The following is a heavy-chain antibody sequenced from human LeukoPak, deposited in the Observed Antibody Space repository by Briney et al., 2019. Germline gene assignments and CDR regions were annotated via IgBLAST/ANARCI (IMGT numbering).Heavy chain of an antibody. D-gene: IGHD1-1*01. CDR1: GLTFSTNS. V-gene: IGHV3-48*02. Sequence: GGSLRLSCAASGLTFSTNSMNWVRQAPGKGLEWVAYISSSSGTISYADSVKGRFTISRDNAKNSLYLQMNSLRDEDTAVYYSARDKNGFDIWGQGTMVTVSS. CDR2: ISSSSGTI. CDR3: ARDKNGFDI. J-gene: IGHJ3*02.